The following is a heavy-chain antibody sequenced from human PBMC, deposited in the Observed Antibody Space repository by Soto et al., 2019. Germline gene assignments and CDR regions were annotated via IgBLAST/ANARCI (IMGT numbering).Heavy chain of an antibody. CDR1: GGSISSYY. CDR2: IYYSGST. J-gene: IGHJ4*02. Sequence: PSETLSLTCTVSGGSISSYYWSWIRQPPGKGLEWIGYIYYSGSTNYNPSLKSRVTISVDTSKNQFSLKLSSVTAADTAVYYCARHLGLVVVAATEGYFDYWGQGTLVTVSS. V-gene: IGHV4-59*08. CDR3: ARHLGLVVVAATEGYFDY. D-gene: IGHD2-15*01.